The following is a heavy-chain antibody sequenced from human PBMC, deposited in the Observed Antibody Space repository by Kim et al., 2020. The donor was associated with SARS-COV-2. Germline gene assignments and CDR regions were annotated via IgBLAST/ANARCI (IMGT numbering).Heavy chain of an antibody. CDR2: INHSGST. J-gene: IGHJ6*01. V-gene: IGHV4-34*01. Sequence: SETLSLTCAVYGGSFSGYYWSWIRQPPGKGLEWIGEINHSGSTNYNPSLKSRVTISVDTSKNQFSLKLSSVTAADTAVYYCARDPMIVVVGGYYYYGMDV. D-gene: IGHD3-22*01. CDR3: ARDPMIVVVGGYYYYGMDV. CDR1: GGSFSGYY.